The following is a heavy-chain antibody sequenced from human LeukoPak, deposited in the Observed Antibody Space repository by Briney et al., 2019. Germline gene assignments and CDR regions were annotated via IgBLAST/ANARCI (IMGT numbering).Heavy chain of an antibody. CDR2: IYTSGST. V-gene: IGHV4-61*02. Sequence: PSQTLSLTCTVSGGSISSGSYYWSWTRQPAGKGLEWIGRIYTSGSTNYNPSLKSRVTISVDTSKNQFSLKLSSVTAADTAVYYCARDSAGAFDYWGQGTLVTVSS. J-gene: IGHJ4*02. D-gene: IGHD6-19*01. CDR1: GGSISSGSYY. CDR3: ARDSAGAFDY.